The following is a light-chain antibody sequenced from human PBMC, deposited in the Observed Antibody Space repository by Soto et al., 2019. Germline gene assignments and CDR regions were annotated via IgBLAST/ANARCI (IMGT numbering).Light chain of an antibody. CDR2: EGS. V-gene: IGLV2-23*01. J-gene: IGLJ1*01. CDR1: SSDVGTYNL. CDR3: CSYAGFSYV. Sequence: QSVLTQPASVSGSPGQSITISCTGTSSDVGTYNLVSWYQQYPGKAPKLMIYEGSKRPSGVSNRFSGSKSGNTASLTVSGLQAEQEADYYCCSYAGFSYVFGTGTKATVL.